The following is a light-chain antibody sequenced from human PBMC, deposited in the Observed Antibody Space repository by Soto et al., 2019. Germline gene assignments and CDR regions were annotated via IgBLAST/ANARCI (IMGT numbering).Light chain of an antibody. CDR1: SSDVGDYNY. V-gene: IGLV2-14*01. J-gene: IGLJ3*02. CDR2: EVS. Sequence: QSALTQPASVSGSPGQSITISCTGTSSDVGDYNYVSWYQQHPGKAPKLMIYEVSNRPSGVSNRFSGSKSGNTASLTISGLQAEDDADYYCSSYTSSNTWVFGGGTKLTVL. CDR3: SSYTSSNTWV.